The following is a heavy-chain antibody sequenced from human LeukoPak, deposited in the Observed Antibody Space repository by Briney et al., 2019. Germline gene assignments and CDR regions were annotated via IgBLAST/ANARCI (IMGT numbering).Heavy chain of an antibody. V-gene: IGHV1-46*01. J-gene: IGHJ4*02. CDR3: ARESYNNSYEYFDY. CDR2: INPSGGST. Sequence: ASVKVSCKASGYTFTSYYMHWVRHAPGQGLEWRGIINPSGGSTSYAQKFQGRVTMTRDTYTSTVYMELSSLGSEDTAVYYCARESYNNSYEYFDYWGQGTLVTVSS. CDR1: GYTFTSYY. D-gene: IGHD5-18*01.